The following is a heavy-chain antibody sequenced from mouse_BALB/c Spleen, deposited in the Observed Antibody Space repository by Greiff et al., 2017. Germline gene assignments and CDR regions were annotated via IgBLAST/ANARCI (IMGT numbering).Heavy chain of an antibody. CDR2: IHYSGST. CDR3: AIYDYDVGYAMDY. CDR1: GYSITSGYS. Sequence: EVQLQESGPDLVKPSQSLSLTCTVTGYSITSGYSWPWIRQFPGNKLEWMGYIHYSGSTNYNPSLKSRISITRDTSKNQFFLQLNSVTTEDTATYYCAIYDYDVGYAMDYWGQGTSVTVSS. J-gene: IGHJ4*01. D-gene: IGHD2-4*01. V-gene: IGHV3-1*02.